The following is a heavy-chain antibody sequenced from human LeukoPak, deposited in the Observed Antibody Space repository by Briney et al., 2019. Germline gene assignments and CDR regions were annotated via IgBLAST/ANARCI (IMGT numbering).Heavy chain of an antibody. CDR2: IYYSGST. CDR1: GGSVSSGSYY. D-gene: IGHD3-3*01. Sequence: SETLSLTCTVSGGSVSSGSYYWSWIRQPPGKGLEWIGYIYYSGSTNYNPSLKSRVTISVDTSKNQYSLKLSSVTAADTAVYYCASGGGGWSYDFWSGYPSWFDPWGQGTLVTVSS. J-gene: IGHJ5*02. V-gene: IGHV4-61*01. CDR3: ASGGGGWSYDFWSGYPSWFDP.